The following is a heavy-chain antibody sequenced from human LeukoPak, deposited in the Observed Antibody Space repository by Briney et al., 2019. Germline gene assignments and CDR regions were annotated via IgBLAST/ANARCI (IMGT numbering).Heavy chain of an antibody. CDR3: ARHDAEDAFDI. CDR2: IYYSGST. D-gene: IGHD2-8*01. Sequence: SETLSLTCTVSGGSISSYYWSWIRQPPGKGLEWIGYIYYSGSTNYNPSLKSRVTISVDTSKNQFSLKLSSVTAADTAVYYCARHDAEDAFDIWGQGTMVTVSS. CDR1: GGSISSYY. J-gene: IGHJ3*02. V-gene: IGHV4-59*08.